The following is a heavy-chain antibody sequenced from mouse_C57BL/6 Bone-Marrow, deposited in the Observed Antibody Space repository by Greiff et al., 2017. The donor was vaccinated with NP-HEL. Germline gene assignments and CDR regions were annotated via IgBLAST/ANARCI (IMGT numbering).Heavy chain of an antibody. Sequence: QVQLQQSGPGLVAPSQSLSITCTVSGFSLTSYAISWVRQPPGKGLEWLGVIWTGGGTNYNSALKSRLSISKDNSKSQVFLKMNSLQTDDTARYYCARYYYSHYYAMDYWGQGTSVTVSS. J-gene: IGHJ4*01. V-gene: IGHV2-9-1*01. CDR3: ARYYYSHYYAMDY. CDR2: IWTGGGT. CDR1: GFSLTSYA. D-gene: IGHD1-1*01.